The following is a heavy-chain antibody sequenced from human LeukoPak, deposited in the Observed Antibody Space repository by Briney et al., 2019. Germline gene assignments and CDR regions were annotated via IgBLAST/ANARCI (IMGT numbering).Heavy chain of an antibody. D-gene: IGHD3/OR15-3a*01. J-gene: IGHJ4*02. CDR1: GGSISGYY. CDR3: ATNKDWAEAD. V-gene: IGHV4-59*03. CDR2: IYYRGDI. Sequence: SETLSLTCSVSGGSISGYYWSWIRQSPGQGLEWIGNIYYRGDINYNPSLKSRVIISIDTSKNQFSLKVTSLTAADTAVYYCATNKDWAEADWGQGTLVIVSS.